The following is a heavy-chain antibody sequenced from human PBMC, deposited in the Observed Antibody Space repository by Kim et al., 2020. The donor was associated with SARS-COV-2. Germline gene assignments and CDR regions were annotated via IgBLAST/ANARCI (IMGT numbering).Heavy chain of an antibody. CDR1: GGSISSGGYY. J-gene: IGHJ3*02. Sequence: SETLSLTCTVSGGSISSGGYYWSWIRQHPGKGLEWIGYIYYSGSTYYNPSLKSRVTISVDTSKNQFSLKLSSVTAADTAVYYCARLYYYGSGSYSPEGAFDIWGQGTMVTVSS. CDR2: IYYSGST. D-gene: IGHD3-10*01. CDR3: ARLYYYGSGSYSPEGAFDI. V-gene: IGHV4-31*03.